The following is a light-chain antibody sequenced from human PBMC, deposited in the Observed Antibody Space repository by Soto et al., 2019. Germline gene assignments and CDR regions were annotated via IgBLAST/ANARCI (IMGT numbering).Light chain of an antibody. CDR1: SSNIGAGYD. Sequence: VLTQPPSVSGAPGQRVTISCTGSSSNIGAGYDVHWYQQLPGTAPKLLIYANNNRPSGVPGRFSGSKSGTSASLAITGLQAEDEADYYCQSYDSSLSGYVFGTGTKVTVL. CDR2: ANN. V-gene: IGLV1-40*01. CDR3: QSYDSSLSGYV. J-gene: IGLJ1*01.